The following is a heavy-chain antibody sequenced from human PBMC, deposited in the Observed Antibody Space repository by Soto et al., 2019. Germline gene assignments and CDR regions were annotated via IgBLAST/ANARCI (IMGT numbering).Heavy chain of an antibody. V-gene: IGHV1-3*01. CDR1: GYTFTSYA. J-gene: IGHJ4*02. CDR2: INAGNGNT. CDR3: ARDWPEGLYSGHLPGY. D-gene: IGHD5-12*01. Sequence: GASVKVSCKASGYTFTSYAMHWVRQAPGQRLEWMGWINAGNGNTKYSQKFQGRVTITRDTSASTAYMELSSLRSEDTAVYYCARDWPEGLYSGHLPGYWGQGTLVTVSS.